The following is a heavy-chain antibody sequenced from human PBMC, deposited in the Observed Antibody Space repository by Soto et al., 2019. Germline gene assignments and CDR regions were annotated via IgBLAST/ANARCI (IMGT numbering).Heavy chain of an antibody. CDR2: IYYSGST. V-gene: IGHV4-59*08. D-gene: IGHD3-3*01. J-gene: IGHJ3*02. CDR3: ASSLEWLLLGAFDI. CDR1: GDSISGYY. Sequence: SETLSLTCTVSGDSISGYYWTWIRQPPGKGLEWIGYIYYSGSTNYNPSLRSRLTISVDTSKNQFSLKLSSVTAADTAVYYCASSLEWLLLGAFDIWGQGTMVTVSS.